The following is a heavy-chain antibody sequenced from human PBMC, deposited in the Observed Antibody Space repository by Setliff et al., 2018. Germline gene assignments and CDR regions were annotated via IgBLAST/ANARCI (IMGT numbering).Heavy chain of an antibody. D-gene: IGHD3-3*01. CDR3: ARGKTFFGAFIRAFDI. V-gene: IGHV4-38-2*02. CDR2: IYHSGNT. J-gene: IGHJ3*02. Sequence: KTSETLSLTCNVSGDSISSTYHWGWIRQSPGKGLEWIGTIYHSGNTYYNPSLNSRPTISIDTSKNQFSLKLSSVTAADTAVYHCARGKTFFGAFIRAFDIWGQGRMVTVSS. CDR1: GDSISSTYH.